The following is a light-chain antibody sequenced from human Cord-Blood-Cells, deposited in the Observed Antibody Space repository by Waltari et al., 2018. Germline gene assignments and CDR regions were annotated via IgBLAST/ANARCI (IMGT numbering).Light chain of an antibody. J-gene: IGLJ2*01. CDR3: CSYAGSYTHVV. V-gene: IGLV2-11*01. CDR2: DVS. Sequence: QSALTQPRSVSGSPGQSVTISCTGTSSDVGGYNYVSWYQQHPGKAPKLMIYDVSKLPSGVPVRFSFSKSAHTASLTISGLHANDEADYYCCSYAGSYTHVVFGGGTKLTVL. CDR1: SSDVGGYNY.